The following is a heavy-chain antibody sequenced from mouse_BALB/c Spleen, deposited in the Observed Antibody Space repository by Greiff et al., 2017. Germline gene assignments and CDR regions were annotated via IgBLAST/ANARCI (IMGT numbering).Heavy chain of an antibody. D-gene: IGHD3-3*01. Sequence: EVKLMESGGGLVKPGGSLKLSCAASGFTFSSYAMSWVRQTPEKRLEWVASISSGGSTYYPDSVKGRFTISRDNARNILYLQMSSLRSEDTAMYYCAREGWDYFDYWGQGTTLTVSS. V-gene: IGHV5-6-5*01. CDR3: AREGWDYFDY. CDR2: ISSGGST. J-gene: IGHJ2*01. CDR1: GFTFSSYA.